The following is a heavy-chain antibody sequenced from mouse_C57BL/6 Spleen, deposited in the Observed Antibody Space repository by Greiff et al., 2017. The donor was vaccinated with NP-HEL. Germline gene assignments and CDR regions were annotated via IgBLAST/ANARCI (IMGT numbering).Heavy chain of an antibody. CDR3: ARSSYERYFDV. Sequence: VQLQQSGAELVKPGASVKLSCKASGYTFTSYGMHWVKQRPGQGLEWIGMIHPNSGSTNYNEKFKSKATLTVDKSSSTAYMQLSSLTSEDSAVYYCARSSYERYFDVWGTGTTVTVSS. CDR1: GYTFTSYG. J-gene: IGHJ1*03. V-gene: IGHV1-64*01. CDR2: IHPNSGST. D-gene: IGHD2-3*01.